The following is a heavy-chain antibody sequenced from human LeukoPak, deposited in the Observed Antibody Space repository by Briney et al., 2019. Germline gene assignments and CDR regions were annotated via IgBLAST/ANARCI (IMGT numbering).Heavy chain of an antibody. CDR3: AHRVGDGATWDGGRYY. Sequence: SGPTLVKPTQTLTLTCTFSGFSLSTSGVGVAWIRQSPEKALEWLAVIYYDGDKRYNPSLRSRLTITKGTSDNQVVLTMTYMDPADTATYYCAHRVGDGATWDGGRYYWGQGTLATVS. J-gene: IGHJ4*02. D-gene: IGHD3-10*01. CDR2: IYYDGDK. CDR1: GFSLSTSGVG. V-gene: IGHV2-5*02.